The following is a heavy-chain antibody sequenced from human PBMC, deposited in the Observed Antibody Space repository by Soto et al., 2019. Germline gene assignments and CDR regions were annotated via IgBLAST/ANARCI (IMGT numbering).Heavy chain of an antibody. CDR2: ISSSGSTI. V-gene: IGHV3-48*02. D-gene: IGHD3-22*01. CDR3: ARGHSSGHLFDY. CDR1: GFAFISYS. Sequence: WGSVSLSCASPGFAFISYSMNWVRQAPGKGLEWISYISSSGSTIYYAASVRGRFTISRDNAKNSLYQQMNSLRDEDAAVYYCARGHSSGHLFDYWGQGTLVTVSS. J-gene: IGHJ4*02.